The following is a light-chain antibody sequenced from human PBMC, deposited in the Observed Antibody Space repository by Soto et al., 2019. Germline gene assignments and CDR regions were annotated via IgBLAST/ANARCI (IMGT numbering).Light chain of an antibody. J-gene: IGKJ5*01. CDR3: QQRSNWPPIT. V-gene: IGKV3D-20*02. CDR2: GAS. CDR1: QSVSSSY. Sequence: EIVLTQSPGTLSLSLGERATLSCRASQSVSSSYLAWYQQKPGQAPRLLIYGASSRATGVPDRFSGSGSGTDFTLTISRLEPEDAAVYYCQQRSNWPPITFGQGTRLEIK.